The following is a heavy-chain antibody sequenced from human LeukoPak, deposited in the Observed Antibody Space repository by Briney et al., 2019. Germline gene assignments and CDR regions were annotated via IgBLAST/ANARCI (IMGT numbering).Heavy chain of an antibody. Sequence: SETLSLTCTVSGGSISSSSYYWCWIRQPPGKGLEWIGSIYYSGSTYYSGSTYYEPSINSPVTISVDTSKDQFSQKLNSVTATDAAAYYCARWYGESAARSLSWFDPWGQGTLVTVSS. CDR3: ARWYGESAARSLSWFDP. J-gene: IGHJ5*02. CDR2: IYYSGSTYYSGST. CDR1: GGSISSSSYY. V-gene: IGHV4-39*01. D-gene: IGHD2-2*01.